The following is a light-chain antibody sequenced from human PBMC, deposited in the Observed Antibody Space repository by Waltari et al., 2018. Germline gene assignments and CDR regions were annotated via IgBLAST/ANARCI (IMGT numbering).Light chain of an antibody. Sequence: SFELTQPPSLSVSPGQKARITCSGDALSNQTAPWHPQRQGLAPVLVIYKDTERPSGIPERFSGSSSGTTVTLTISGVQAEDEADYYCQSADSSGSVVFGGGTKLTVL. CDR3: QSADSSGSVV. CDR2: KDT. V-gene: IGLV3-25*03. J-gene: IGLJ2*01. CDR1: ALSNQT.